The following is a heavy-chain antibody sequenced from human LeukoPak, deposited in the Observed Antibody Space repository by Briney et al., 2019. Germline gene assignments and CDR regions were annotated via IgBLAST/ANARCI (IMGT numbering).Heavy chain of an antibody. CDR3: ARDRGSGGYLP. V-gene: IGHV3-74*01. D-gene: IGHD3-22*01. CDR2: MNSDGSST. Sequence: GGSLRLSCAASGFTFSSYWMHWVRQPPGQGLVWVSRMNSDGSSTDYADSVKGRFTISRDNAGNTLYLEMNSLRAEDTAVYYCARDRGSGGYLPWGQGTLVTVSS. CDR1: GFTFSSYW. J-gene: IGHJ4*02.